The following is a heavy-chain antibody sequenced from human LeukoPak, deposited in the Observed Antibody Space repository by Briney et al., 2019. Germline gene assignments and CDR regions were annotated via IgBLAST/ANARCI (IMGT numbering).Heavy chain of an antibody. V-gene: IGHV3-30*18. CDR3: AKDPGKYSYARFDY. CDR1: GFTFSSYG. Sequence: GRSLRLSCAASGFTFSSYGMHWVRQAPGKGLEWVAVISYDGSNKYYADSVKGRFTISRDNSKNTLYLQMNSLRAEDTAVYYCAKDPGKYSYARFDYRGQGTLVTVSS. J-gene: IGHJ4*02. CDR2: ISYDGSNK. D-gene: IGHD5-18*01.